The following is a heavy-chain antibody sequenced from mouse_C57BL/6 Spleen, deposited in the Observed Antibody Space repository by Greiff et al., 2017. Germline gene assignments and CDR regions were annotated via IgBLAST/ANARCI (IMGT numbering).Heavy chain of an antibody. CDR1: GYTFTSYT. V-gene: IGHV1-4*01. D-gene: IGHD2-4*01. Sequence: VQLQQSGAELARPGASVKMSCKASGYTFTSYTMHWVKQRPGQGLEWIGYINPSSGYTKYNQKFKDKATLTADKSSSTAYMQLSSLASEDSAVYYCARSGIYDYDGYWYFDVWGTGTTVTVSS. CDR2: INPSSGYT. CDR3: ARSGIYDYDGYWYFDV. J-gene: IGHJ1*03.